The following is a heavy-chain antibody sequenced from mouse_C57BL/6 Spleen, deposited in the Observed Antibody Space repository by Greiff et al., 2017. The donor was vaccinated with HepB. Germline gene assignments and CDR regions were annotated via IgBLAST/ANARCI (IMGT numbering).Heavy chain of an antibody. V-gene: IGHV1-82*01. J-gene: IGHJ3*01. CDR2: IYPGDGDT. D-gene: IGHD2-5*01. CDR1: DYAFSSSW. Sequence: QVQLQQSGPELVKPGASVKISCKASDYAFSSSWMNWVKQRPGKGLEWIGRIYPGDGDTNYNGKFKGKATLTADKSSSTAYMQLSSLTSEDSAVYFCARSAYYSNYGFAYWGQGTLVTVSA. CDR3: ARSAYYSNYGFAY.